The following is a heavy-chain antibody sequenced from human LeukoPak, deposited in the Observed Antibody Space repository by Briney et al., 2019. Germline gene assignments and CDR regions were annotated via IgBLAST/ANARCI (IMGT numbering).Heavy chain of an antibody. CDR2: IRGDTST. D-gene: IGHD4-17*01. V-gene: IGHV3-66*04. CDR1: GFTASSTS. Sequence: PGGSLRLSCAASGFTASSTSIIWVRQAPGKGLECVSYIRGDTSTEYAEYVRGRFTISRDDAKNTVYLQMNGLRVEDTSVYYCARRRGGYGDGDFGYWGQGTLVTVSS. CDR3: ARRRGGYGDGDFGY. J-gene: IGHJ4*02.